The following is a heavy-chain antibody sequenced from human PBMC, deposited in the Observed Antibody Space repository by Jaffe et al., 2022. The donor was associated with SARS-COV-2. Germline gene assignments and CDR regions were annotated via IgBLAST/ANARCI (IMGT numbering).Heavy chain of an antibody. Sequence: EVQLVESGGGLIQPGGSLRISCAASGFTVNSNYMNWVRQAPGKGLEWLSIIYSGGNTYYADSVKGRFTISRDNSKNTVYLQMNSLRAEDTAVYYCARQDVEAARYDMDVWGQGTTVTVSS. CDR2: IYSGGNT. CDR3: ARQDVEAARYDMDV. D-gene: IGHD3-16*01. J-gene: IGHJ6*02. CDR1: GFTVNSNY. V-gene: IGHV3-53*01.